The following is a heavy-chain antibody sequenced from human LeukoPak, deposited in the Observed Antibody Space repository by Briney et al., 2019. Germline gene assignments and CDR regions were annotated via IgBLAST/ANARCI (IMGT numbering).Heavy chain of an antibody. D-gene: IGHD3-10*01. CDR2: IIGSGGST. Sequence: VQPGGSLRLSCAASGFTFSTFAMGWVRQAPGKGLEWVSAIIGSGGSTYYADSVKGRFTISRDNSKNTLYLQMNSLRAEDTAVYYCAKPVPPYYYGSGSYYGPYYYYMDVWGKGTTVTVSS. CDR3: AKPVPPYYYGSGSYYGPYYYYMDV. J-gene: IGHJ6*03. V-gene: IGHV3-23*01. CDR1: GFTFSTFA.